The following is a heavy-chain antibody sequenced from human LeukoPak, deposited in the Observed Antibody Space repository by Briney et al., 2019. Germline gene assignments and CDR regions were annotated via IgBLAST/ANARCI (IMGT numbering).Heavy chain of an antibody. J-gene: IGHJ4*02. CDR2: ISSDGNDK. V-gene: IGHV3-30*03. CDR3: TTKVIRGNSGDDYDD. D-gene: IGHD5-12*01. Sequence: GSLRLSCAASGVTFSSYGMHWVRQAPGKGLEWVALISSDGNDKLYGDSVKGRFTISRDDSKSTLYLQMNSLRAEDTAVYYCTTKVIRGNSGDDYDDWGQGALVTVSS. CDR1: GVTFSSYG.